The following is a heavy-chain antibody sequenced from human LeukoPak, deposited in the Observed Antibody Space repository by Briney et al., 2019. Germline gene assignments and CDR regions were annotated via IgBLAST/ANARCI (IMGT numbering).Heavy chain of an antibody. CDR3: SREGAVVTVGGNTFYYIDV. V-gene: IGHV1-69*13. Sequence: GASVKVSCKTSGGPFSSYTIHWVRHAPGHALEWVGGVIPIFGTPNYALKFQGRLTVSSAEFTTTVHMALSRLPSDDTAVSLCSREGAVVTVGGNTFYYIDVWGQGTTVTVSS. CDR2: VIPIFGTP. CDR1: GGPFSSYT. D-gene: IGHD2-21*02. J-gene: IGHJ6*03.